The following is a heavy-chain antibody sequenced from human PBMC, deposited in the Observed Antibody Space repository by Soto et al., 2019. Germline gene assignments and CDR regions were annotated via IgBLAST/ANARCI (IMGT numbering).Heavy chain of an antibody. CDR2: IYYSGST. V-gene: IGHV4-59*08. Sequence: SETLSLTCTVSGGSISSYYWSWIRQPPGKGLEWIGYIYYSGSTNYNPSLKSRVTMSVDTSKNQFSLKLSSVTAADTAVYHCARHDDYGDYLFDYWGQGTLVTVSS. J-gene: IGHJ4*02. CDR3: ARHDDYGDYLFDY. CDR1: GGSISSYY. D-gene: IGHD4-17*01.